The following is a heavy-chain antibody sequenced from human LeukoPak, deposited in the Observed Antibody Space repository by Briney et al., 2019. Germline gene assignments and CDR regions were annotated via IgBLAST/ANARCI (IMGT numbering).Heavy chain of an antibody. CDR1: GDSITNSDYY. CDR3: ARRKAAAEAWFDP. J-gene: IGHJ5*02. V-gene: IGHV4-39*01. CDR2: IYYSGST. Sequence: SETLSLTCTVSGDSITNSDYYWGWIRQPPGKGLEWIGSIYYSGSTYYNPSLKSRVTISVDTSKDQFSLKVSSVTAADTAVYYCARRKAAAEAWFDPWGQGTLVTVSS. D-gene: IGHD6-13*01.